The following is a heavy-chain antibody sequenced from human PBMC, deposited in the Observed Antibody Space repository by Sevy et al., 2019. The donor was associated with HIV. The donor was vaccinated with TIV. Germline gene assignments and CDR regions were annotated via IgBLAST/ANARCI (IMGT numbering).Heavy chain of an antibody. D-gene: IGHD2-15*01. V-gene: IGHV1-2*02. CDR3: ARERVYCSGGSCKPGGWFDP. J-gene: IGHJ5*02. Sequence: ASVKVSCKASGYTFTGYYMHWVRQAPGQGLEWMGWINPNSGGTNYAQKFQGRVTMTRDTSISTAYMELSRLGSDDTVVYYCARERVYCSGGSCKPGGWFDPWGQGTLVTVSS. CDR2: INPNSGGT. CDR1: GYTFTGYY.